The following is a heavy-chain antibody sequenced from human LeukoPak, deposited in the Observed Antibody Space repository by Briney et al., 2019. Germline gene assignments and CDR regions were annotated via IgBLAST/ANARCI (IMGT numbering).Heavy chain of an antibody. CDR1: GYTFTSYY. J-gene: IGHJ4*02. CDR2: INPSGGST. CDR3: ARDGPLAYFDY. D-gene: IGHD2-15*01. Sequence: GASVKVSCTASGYTFTSYYMHWVRQAPGQGLEWMGIINPSGGSTSYAQKFQGRVTMTRDTSTSTVYMELSSLRSEDTAVYYCARDGPLAYFDYWGQGTLVTVSS. V-gene: IGHV1-46*01.